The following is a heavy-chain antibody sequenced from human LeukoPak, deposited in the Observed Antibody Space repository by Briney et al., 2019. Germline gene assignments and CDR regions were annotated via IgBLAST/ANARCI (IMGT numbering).Heavy chain of an antibody. CDR2: ISSSGSTI. CDR3: AGAPPYSGSFDY. CDR1: GFTFSDYY. J-gene: IGHJ4*02. V-gene: IGHV3-11*01. Sequence: GALRLSCAASGFTFSDYYLSWIRQAPGKGLEWVSYISSSGSTIYYADSVKGRFTISRDNAKNSLYLQMNSLRAEDTAVYYCAGAPPYSGSFDYWGQGTLVTVSS. D-gene: IGHD1-26*01.